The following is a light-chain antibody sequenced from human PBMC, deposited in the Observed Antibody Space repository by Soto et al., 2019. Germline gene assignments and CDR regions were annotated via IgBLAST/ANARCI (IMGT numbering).Light chain of an antibody. CDR2: EVR. CDR3: SSYTSSNTWV. V-gene: IGLV2-14*03. J-gene: IGLJ3*02. CDR1: SSDVGGYNY. Sequence: QSALTQPASVSGSPGQSITLSCTGTSSDVGGYNYVSWYQQHPGKAPKLMIYEVRNRPSGVSTRFSGSKSGNTASLTFSGLQAEDEADYYCSSYTSSNTWVFGGGTKLTVL.